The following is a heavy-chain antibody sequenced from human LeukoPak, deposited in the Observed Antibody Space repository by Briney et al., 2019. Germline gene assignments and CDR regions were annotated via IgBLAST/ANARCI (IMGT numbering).Heavy chain of an antibody. Sequence: GALRLSCAASGFTFSDYYMSWIRQAPGKGLEWVSYISSSGSTIYYADSVKGRFTISRDNAKNSLYLQMNSLRAEDTAVYYCARVAQYSSSPFDYWGQGTLVTASS. J-gene: IGHJ4*02. CDR3: ARVAQYSSSPFDY. CDR1: GFTFSDYY. CDR2: ISSSGSTI. V-gene: IGHV3-11*01. D-gene: IGHD6-6*01.